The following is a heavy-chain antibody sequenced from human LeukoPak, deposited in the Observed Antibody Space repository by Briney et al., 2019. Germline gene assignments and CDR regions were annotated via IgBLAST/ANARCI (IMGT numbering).Heavy chain of an antibody. Sequence: SQTLSLTCAVCGGSICRGSYSWRWIRQPPGEGLGWLGYIYPRGSTYYNPSLKSRVLSSLTKSASQFSLKLTSVTAPGRVFFSCARFSPRAMGNYLDFWGQGTLGTVSS. CDR1: GGSICRGSYS. D-gene: IGHD7-27*01. CDR2: IYPRGST. CDR3: ARFSPRAMGNYLDF. V-gene: IGHV4-30-2*01. J-gene: IGHJ4*02.